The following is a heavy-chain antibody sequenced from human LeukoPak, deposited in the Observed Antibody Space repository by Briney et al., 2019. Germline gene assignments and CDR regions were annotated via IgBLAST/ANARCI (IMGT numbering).Heavy chain of an antibody. CDR3: ARIPAAAGRGY. CDR1: GFTFSSYS. V-gene: IGHV3-21*01. Sequence: GGSLRLSCAASGFTFSSYSMNWVRQAPGKGLEWVSSISSSSSYIYYADSVKGRFTISKDNAKNSLYLQMNSLRAEDTAVYYCARIPAAAGRGYWGQGTLVTVSS. D-gene: IGHD6-13*01. CDR2: ISSSSSYI. J-gene: IGHJ4*02.